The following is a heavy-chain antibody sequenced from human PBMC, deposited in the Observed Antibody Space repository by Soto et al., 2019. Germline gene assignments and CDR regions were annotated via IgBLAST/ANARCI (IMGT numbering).Heavy chain of an antibody. Sequence: PSETLSLTCTVSGGSISSDYWSCVRQPPGKGLEWIGRISYTGSIHYNPSLKSRVTISPDTSKMQFSLRLSSVTAADTAVYYCARGSDGDYFDSWGQGALVTVSS. CDR1: GGSISSDY. D-gene: IGHD3-16*01. V-gene: IGHV4-59*01. CDR2: ISYTGSI. CDR3: ARGSDGDYFDS. J-gene: IGHJ4*02.